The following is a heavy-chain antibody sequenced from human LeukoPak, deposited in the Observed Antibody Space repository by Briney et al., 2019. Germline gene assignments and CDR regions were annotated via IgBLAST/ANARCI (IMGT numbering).Heavy chain of an antibody. D-gene: IGHD5-18*01. V-gene: IGHV2-70*11. J-gene: IGHJ6*02. CDR3: ARIGYGHYSYYGMDV. CDR1: GFSLSTSGMC. Sequence: ASGPTLVNPTQTLTLTCTFSGFSLSTSGMCVSWIRQPPGKALEWLARIDWDDDKYYSTSLKTRLTISKDTSKNQVVLTMTNMDPVDTATYYCARIGYGHYSYYGMDVWGQGTTVTVSS. CDR2: IDWDDDK.